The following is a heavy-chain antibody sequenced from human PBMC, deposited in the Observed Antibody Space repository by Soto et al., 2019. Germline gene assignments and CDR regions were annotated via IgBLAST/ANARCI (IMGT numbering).Heavy chain of an antibody. V-gene: IGHV1-18*01. CDR2: ISAYNGNT. J-gene: IGHJ4*02. D-gene: IGHD5-18*01. Sequence: QVQLVQSGAEVKKPGASVKVSCKASDYTFTSYGISWVRQAPGQGPEWMGWISAYNGNTNYAQKLQARVTMTTDTSTSTAYMELRRLRSDDTAVYYCASSPFQFDGDTAYYFDYWGQGTLVTVSS. CDR1: DYTFTSYG. CDR3: ASSPFQFDGDTAYYFDY.